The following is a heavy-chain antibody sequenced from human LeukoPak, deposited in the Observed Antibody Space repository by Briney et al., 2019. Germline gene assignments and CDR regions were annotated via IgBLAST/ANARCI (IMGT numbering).Heavy chain of an antibody. CDR3: ARDSVHTGYDLLDD. CDR2: INHDGCEK. Sequence: GRSLSLSCAVSGFTPNSYWTGWVRQPPGKLRGWEANINHDGCEKYYVDSVEGRFTISRDNAKNSLFLQMNSLRAEDTSVYYCARDSVHTGYDLLDDWGQGTLVTVSS. V-gene: IGHV3-7*01. D-gene: IGHD5-12*01. J-gene: IGHJ4*02. CDR1: GFTPNSYW.